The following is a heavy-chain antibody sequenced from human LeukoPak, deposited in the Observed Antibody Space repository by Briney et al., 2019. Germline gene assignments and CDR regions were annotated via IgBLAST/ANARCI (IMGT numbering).Heavy chain of an antibody. D-gene: IGHD4-11*01. CDR1: GDSVSSNSAA. CDR3: ARVSTVGSSAFDI. Sequence: SQTLSLTCAISGDSVSSNSAAWNWIRQSPSRGLEWRGRTYYRSKWFNDYAVSLKGRITINPDTSKNQFSLQLNSVTPEDTAVYYCARVSTVGSSAFDIWGQGTMVTVSS. J-gene: IGHJ3*02. V-gene: IGHV6-1*01. CDR2: TYYRSKWFN.